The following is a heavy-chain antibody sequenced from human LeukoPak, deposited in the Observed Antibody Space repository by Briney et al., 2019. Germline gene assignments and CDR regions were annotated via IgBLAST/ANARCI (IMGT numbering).Heavy chain of an antibody. D-gene: IGHD3-3*01. CDR3: ARDPTYYDFWSGYYKDYYGMDV. CDR1: GLTVSSNY. V-gene: IGHV3-66*01. Sequence: QPGGSLRLSCAASGLTVSSNYMSWVRQAPGKGLEWVSVIYSGGSTYYADSVKGRFTISRDNSKNTLYLQMNSLRAEDTAVYYCARDPTYYDFWSGYYKDYYGMDVWGQGTTVTVSS. CDR2: IYSGGST. J-gene: IGHJ6*02.